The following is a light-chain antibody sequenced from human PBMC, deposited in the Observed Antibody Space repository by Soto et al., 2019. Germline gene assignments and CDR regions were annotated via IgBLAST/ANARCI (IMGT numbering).Light chain of an antibody. J-gene: IGKJ5*01. Sequence: DIQMTQSPSSLSSSVGDRVSITCQASQDITNYLNWYQQKPGKAPKLLIYDASNLETEVPSRFSGGASGTDFTFTISSLPPEDIATYYCQQYDNLPITFGQGTRLEIK. CDR3: QQYDNLPIT. CDR2: DAS. V-gene: IGKV1-33*01. CDR1: QDITNY.